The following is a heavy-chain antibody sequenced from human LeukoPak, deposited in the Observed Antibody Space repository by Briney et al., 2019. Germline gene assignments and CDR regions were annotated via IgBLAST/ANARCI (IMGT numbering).Heavy chain of an antibody. CDR3: ARPHMTAVTPADY. V-gene: IGHV3-7*01. CDR1: GFTFSDYW. D-gene: IGHD4-17*01. J-gene: IGHJ4*02. Sequence: GGSLRLSCAASGFTFSDYWMTWVRQAPGKGLEWVANIDRGGNKKNCVDSVRGRFTISRDNAKTSLYLQMNSLRAEDTAVYFCARPHMTAVTPADYWGQGTLVAVSS. CDR2: IDRGGNKK.